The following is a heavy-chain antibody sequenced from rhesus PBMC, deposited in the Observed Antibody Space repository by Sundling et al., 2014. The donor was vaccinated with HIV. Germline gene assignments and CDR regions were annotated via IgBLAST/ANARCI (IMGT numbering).Heavy chain of an antibody. CDR2: IYGNGAGT. J-gene: IGHJ4*01. V-gene: IGHV4-93*01. CDR3: ARGRVYCTRTTCFENYFDY. D-gene: IGHD2-2*01. Sequence: QVQLQESGPVVVKPSETLSLTCAVSGDSISSSNWWSWIRQPPGKGLEWIGNIYGNGAGTYYNPSLKSRVAISKDTSKNQFFLKLNSVTAADTAVYYCARGRVYCTRTTCFENYFDYWGQGVLVTVSS. CDR1: GDSISSSNW.